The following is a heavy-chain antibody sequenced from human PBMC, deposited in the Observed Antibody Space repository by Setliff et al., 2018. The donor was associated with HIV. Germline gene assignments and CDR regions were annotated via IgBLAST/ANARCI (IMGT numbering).Heavy chain of an antibody. D-gene: IGHD3-22*01. J-gene: IGHJ3*02. CDR3: ARGHYPYDSSGYYYDAFDI. Sequence: SETLSLTCTVSGGSISSHYWSWIRQPPGKRLEWIGYIHYSGSTNYNPSLKSRVTISGDTSKNQFSLKLSSVTAADTAVYYFARGHYPYDSSGYYYDAFDIWGQGTMVTVSS. CDR2: IHYSGST. CDR1: GGSISSHY. V-gene: IGHV4-59*11.